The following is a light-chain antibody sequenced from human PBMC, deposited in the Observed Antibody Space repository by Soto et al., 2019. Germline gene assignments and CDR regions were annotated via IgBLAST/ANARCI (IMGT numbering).Light chain of an antibody. Sequence: QSVLTQPASVSGSPGQSITISCTGTSSDVGGFNYVSWYQHHPGKAPKLMIYHVTYRPSGVSNRYSGSKSGNSASLTISGLQADDEADYYCCSLTTSHTYVFGSGTKVTVL. CDR1: SSDVGGFNY. V-gene: IGLV2-14*03. CDR2: HVT. CDR3: CSLTTSHTYV. J-gene: IGLJ1*01.